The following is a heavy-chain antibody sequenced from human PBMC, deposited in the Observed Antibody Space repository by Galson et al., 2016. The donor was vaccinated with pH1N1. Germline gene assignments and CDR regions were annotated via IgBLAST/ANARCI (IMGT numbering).Heavy chain of an antibody. J-gene: IGHJ4*02. CDR1: GYSLTNYW. D-gene: IGHD3-9*01. CDR3: ASTRPEFRYFDWQKPHSFDY. Sequence: QSGAEVKKPGESLKISCEGFGYSLTNYWIVWVRQMPGKGLEWMGIIYLGDSHTTYSPSFQGQVTISADKSISTAYLERSSLKASDTATYYCASTRPEFRYFDWQKPHSFDYWGQGTPVTVSS. V-gene: IGHV5-51*01. CDR2: IYLGDSHT.